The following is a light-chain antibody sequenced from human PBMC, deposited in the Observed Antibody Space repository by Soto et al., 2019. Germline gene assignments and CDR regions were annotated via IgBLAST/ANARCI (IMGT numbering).Light chain of an antibody. CDR3: SSYTSSSTVV. CDR2: DVS. Sequence: QSALTQPASVSGSPGQSITISCTGTSSDVGGYNYVSWYQQHPGKAPKLMIYDVSNRPSGVSNRFSGSKSGNTASLTISGLQADDEADYYCSSYTSSSTVVFRGGTKLTVL. J-gene: IGLJ2*01. V-gene: IGLV2-14*01. CDR1: SSDVGGYNY.